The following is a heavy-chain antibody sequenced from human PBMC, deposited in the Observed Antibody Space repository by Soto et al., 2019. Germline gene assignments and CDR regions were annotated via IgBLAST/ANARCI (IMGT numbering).Heavy chain of an antibody. J-gene: IGHJ6*02. Sequence: GASVKVSCKASGDSFTSYGSSWVRQAPGQGLEWMGWISAYNGNTNYAQKLQGRVTMTTDTSTSTAYMELRSLRSDDTAVYYCARDVLSTYYDFWSGYSYYYYGMDVWGQGTTVTVSS. D-gene: IGHD3-3*01. CDR2: ISAYNGNT. V-gene: IGHV1-18*01. CDR3: ARDVLSTYYDFWSGYSYYYYGMDV. CDR1: GDSFTSYG.